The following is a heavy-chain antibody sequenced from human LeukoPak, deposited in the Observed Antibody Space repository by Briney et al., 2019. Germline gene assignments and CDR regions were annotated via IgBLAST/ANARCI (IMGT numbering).Heavy chain of an antibody. V-gene: IGHV3-53*01. CDR1: GFTVSNNY. Sequence: GGSLRLSCAVSGFTVSNNYMMWVRQAPVKGLEWVSAIFRDDSTYYADSVKGRLTISRDNSKNTLYLQMTSLRVDDTAMYYCLCYHDSSSYVDYWGQGALVTVS. D-gene: IGHD3-22*01. J-gene: IGHJ4*02. CDR2: IFRDDST. CDR3: LCYHDSSSYVDY.